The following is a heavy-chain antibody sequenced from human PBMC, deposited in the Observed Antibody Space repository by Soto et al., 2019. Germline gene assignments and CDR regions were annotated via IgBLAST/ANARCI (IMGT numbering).Heavy chain of an antibody. V-gene: IGHV1-18*01. Sequence: QVQLVQSGAEVKKPGASVKVSCKASGYTFTSYGISWVRQAPGQGLEWMGWISAYNGNTNYAQKLQGRVTMTTDTYTSQAYMALRSLRSDDTAGYYCARDGTFIEVAGSAVDYWGQGTLVTVSS. CDR1: GYTFTSYG. J-gene: IGHJ4*02. D-gene: IGHD6-19*01. CDR3: ARDGTFIEVAGSAVDY. CDR2: ISAYNGNT.